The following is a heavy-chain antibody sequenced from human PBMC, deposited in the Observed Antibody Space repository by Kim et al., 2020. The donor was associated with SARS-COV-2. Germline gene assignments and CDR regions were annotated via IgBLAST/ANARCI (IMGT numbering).Heavy chain of an antibody. D-gene: IGHD6-19*01. V-gene: IGHV1-3*01. CDR3: ARGSSGWLTTDY. J-gene: IGHJ4*02. Sequence: KFQGRVTITRDTSASTAYMELSSLRSEDTAVYYCARGSSGWLTTDYWGQGTLVTVSS.